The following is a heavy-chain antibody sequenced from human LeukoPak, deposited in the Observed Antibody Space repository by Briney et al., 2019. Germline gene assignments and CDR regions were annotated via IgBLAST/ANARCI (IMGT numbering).Heavy chain of an antibody. J-gene: IGHJ5*02. CDR1: GYSFTSYW. D-gene: IGHD3-22*01. CDR2: IYPGDSDT. CDR3: ARYYYDSSGYPIDWFDP. V-gene: IGHV5-51*01. Sequence: GESLKTSCKGSGYSFTSYWIGWVRQMPGKGLEWMGIIYPGDSDTRYSPSFQGQVTISADKSISTAYLQWSSLKASDTAMYYCARYYYDSSGYPIDWFDPWGQGTLVTVSS.